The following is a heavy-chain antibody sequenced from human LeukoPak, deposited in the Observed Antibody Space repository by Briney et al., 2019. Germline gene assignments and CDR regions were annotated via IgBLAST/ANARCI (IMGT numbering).Heavy chain of an antibody. Sequence: SETLSLTCTGSGGSISSYYWSWIRQPPGKVLEWIAYISDIGSINYNPSLKSRVTISLDTSKNQFSLKLSSVTAADTAVYYCAGHHPRNTVDFWGQGTLVTVSS. D-gene: IGHD2-8*02. J-gene: IGHJ4*02. CDR2: ISDIGSI. CDR3: AGHHPRNTVDF. V-gene: IGHV4-59*08. CDR1: GGSISSYY.